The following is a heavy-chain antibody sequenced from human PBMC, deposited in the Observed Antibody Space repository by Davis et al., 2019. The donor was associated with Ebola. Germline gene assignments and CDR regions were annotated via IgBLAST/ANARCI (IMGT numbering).Heavy chain of an antibody. J-gene: IGHJ6*02. V-gene: IGHV1-18*01. Sequence: AASVKVSCKASGYTFTSYGISWVRQAPGQGLEWMGWISAYNGNTNYAQKLQGRVTMTTDTSTSTAYMELRSLRSDDTAVYYCASRASGWYGWEMDVWSQGTTVTVSS. CDR2: ISAYNGNT. D-gene: IGHD6-19*01. CDR1: GYTFTSYG. CDR3: ASRASGWYGWEMDV.